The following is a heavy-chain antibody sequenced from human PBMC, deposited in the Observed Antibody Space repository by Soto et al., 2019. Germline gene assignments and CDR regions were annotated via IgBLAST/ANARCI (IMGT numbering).Heavy chain of an antibody. CDR3: ARGDYYGSGSNPDFRV. J-gene: IGHJ6*03. D-gene: IGHD3-10*01. Sequence: PGGSLRLSCGASGFTFNNYAMNWVRQAQGKGLEWVATISATGGSTYYADSVKGRFTISRDNSKNTLYLQMNGLRVEDTAVYYCARGDYYGSGSNPDFRVCGKGTTVTVSS. CDR2: ISATGGST. CDR1: GFTFNNYA. V-gene: IGHV3-23*01.